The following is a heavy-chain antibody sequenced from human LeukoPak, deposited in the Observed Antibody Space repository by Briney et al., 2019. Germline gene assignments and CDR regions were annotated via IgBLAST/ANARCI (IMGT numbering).Heavy chain of an antibody. CDR1: GYTFTGYY. Sequence: ASVKVSCKASGYTFTGYYMHWVRRAPGQGLEWMGWINPNSGGTNYAQKFQGRVTMTRDTSISTAYMELSRLRSDDTAVYYCARDSIAAAGIVWWGQGTLVTVSS. J-gene: IGHJ4*02. CDR3: ARDSIAAAGIVW. D-gene: IGHD6-13*01. V-gene: IGHV1-2*02. CDR2: INPNSGGT.